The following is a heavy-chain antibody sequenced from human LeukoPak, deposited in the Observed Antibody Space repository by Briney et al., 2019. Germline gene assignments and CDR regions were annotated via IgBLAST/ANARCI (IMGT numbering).Heavy chain of an antibody. CDR1: GFTFSSSW. V-gene: IGHV3-74*01. CDR2: IRSDGSST. J-gene: IGHJ4*02. D-gene: IGHD1-7*01. Sequence: PGGSLRLSCAASGFTFSSSWMHWVRQAPGKGLVWVSRIRSDGSSTSYADSVKGRFTISRDNAKNTLYLQMNSLRAEDTAGYYCASFTNYLEFDYWGQGTLVTVSS. CDR3: ASFTNYLEFDY.